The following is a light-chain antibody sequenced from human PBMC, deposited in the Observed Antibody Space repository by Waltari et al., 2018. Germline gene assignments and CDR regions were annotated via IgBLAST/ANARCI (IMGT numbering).Light chain of an antibody. Sequence: IVLPQSPATLSLSPGERATLSCRASESVSRYLAWYQQKPGQAPRLLIYEASNRATGIPARFSGSGSGTDFTLTISSLEPEDFAVYYCQHRSDWPLTFGGGTKVEIK. CDR3: QHRSDWPLT. CDR1: ESVSRY. CDR2: EAS. V-gene: IGKV3-11*01. J-gene: IGKJ4*01.